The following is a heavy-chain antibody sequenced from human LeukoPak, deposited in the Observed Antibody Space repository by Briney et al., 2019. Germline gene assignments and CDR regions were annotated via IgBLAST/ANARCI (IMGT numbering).Heavy chain of an antibody. V-gene: IGHV3-7*01. CDR3: AREKLYSITWDNAFDI. Sequence: GGSLRLSCAASGFTFGSYWMTWVRQAPGKGLEWVANIKQDGSEKYYGDSVKGRCTISRDNAKNSLNLQMHSLRAEDTAVYYCAREKLYSITWDNAFDIWGPGTMVTVSS. D-gene: IGHD6-13*01. J-gene: IGHJ3*02. CDR2: IKQDGSEK. CDR1: GFTFGSYW.